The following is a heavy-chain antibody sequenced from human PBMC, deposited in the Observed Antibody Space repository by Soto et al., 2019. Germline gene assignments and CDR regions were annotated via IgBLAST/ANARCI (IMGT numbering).Heavy chain of an antibody. Sequence: QVRLVQSGAEVKKTESSVKVSCEASGTTFSNFAIGWVRQAPGQGLEWMGGIMLPFGTPNYAQKFQGRVTISADESMTTVYMELRGLRSGDTAVYYCVRGPDYEGYFDYWGQGTLVTVSS. CDR2: IMLPFGTP. CDR3: VRGPDYEGYFDY. V-gene: IGHV1-69*12. CDR1: GTTFSNFA. D-gene: IGHD3-22*01. J-gene: IGHJ4*02.